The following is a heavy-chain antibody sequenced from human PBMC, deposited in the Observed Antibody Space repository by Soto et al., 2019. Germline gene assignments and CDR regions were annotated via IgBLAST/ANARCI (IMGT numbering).Heavy chain of an antibody. D-gene: IGHD2-2*01. CDR1: GYTFTSYG. CDR2: ISAYNGNT. V-gene: IGHV1-18*01. CDR3: ARGDASWGVPAARGGWFDP. J-gene: IGHJ5*02. Sequence: QVQLVQSGAEVKKPGASVKVSCKASGYTFTSYGISWVRQAPGQGLEWMGWISAYNGNTNYAQKLQGRVTMTTDTSPSTAYMELRSLRSDDTVVYYFARGDASWGVPAARGGWFDPWGQGTLVTVSS.